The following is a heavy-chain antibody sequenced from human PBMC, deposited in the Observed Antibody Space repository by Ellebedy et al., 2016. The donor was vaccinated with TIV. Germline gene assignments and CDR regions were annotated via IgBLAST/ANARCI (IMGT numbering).Heavy chain of an antibody. V-gene: IGHV4-59*01. J-gene: IGHJ2*01. CDR2: IYYSGTT. D-gene: IGHD6-13*01. CDR3: ARVAITAAVGGGFFDL. Sequence: MPSETLSLTCTVSGGSISSGYWSWTRQPPGKGLEWIASIYYSGTTNYNPSLKSRVTISVDTSKNQISLTLMSSVSAADTAVYYCARVAITAAVGGGFFDLWGRGTLVTVSS. CDR1: GGSISSGY.